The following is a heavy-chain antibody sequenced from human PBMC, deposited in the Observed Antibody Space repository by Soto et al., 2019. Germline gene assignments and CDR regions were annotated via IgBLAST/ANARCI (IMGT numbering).Heavy chain of an antibody. D-gene: IGHD6-19*01. V-gene: IGHV3-23*01. Sequence: QPGGSPRLSCAASGLTFSSYAMSWARQAPGKGLEWVSAISGSGGSTYDADSVKGRFTISRDNSKNTLYLQMNSLRAEDTAVYYCPKGQWRANICYYYGMDVWGQGTTVTVSS. J-gene: IGHJ6*02. CDR3: PKGQWRANICYYYGMDV. CDR1: GLTFSSYA. CDR2: ISGSGGST.